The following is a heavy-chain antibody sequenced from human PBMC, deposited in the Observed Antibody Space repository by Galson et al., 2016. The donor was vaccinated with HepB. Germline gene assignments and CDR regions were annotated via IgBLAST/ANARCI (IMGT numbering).Heavy chain of an antibody. D-gene: IGHD1-7*01. Sequence: CAISGDSVSSPSANWNWIRQSPSRGLEGLGRTYYKSKWHNDYAVSVQSRITINPDTSKNQFSLQLDSMTPEDTAVYYCARTSPFNTGTFDYWGQGTLVTVSS. J-gene: IGHJ4*02. V-gene: IGHV6-1*01. CDR1: GDSVSSPSAN. CDR2: TYYKSKWHN. CDR3: ARTSPFNTGTFDY.